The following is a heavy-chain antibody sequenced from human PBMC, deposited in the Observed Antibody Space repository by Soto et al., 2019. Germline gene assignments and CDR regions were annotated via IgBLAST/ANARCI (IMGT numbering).Heavy chain of an antibody. J-gene: IGHJ3*02. CDR2: IYPGDSDT. D-gene: IGHD3-10*01. CDR1: GYFFTSYW. V-gene: IGHV5-51*01. Sequence: GEFLKFSWKGSGYFFTSYWIGWVREVPGKGVEWMGIIYPGDSDTRYSPSFQGQVTSSADKTTSTAYLQWSSLKASDTAMYYCARGGLWFGESSFGFDIWGQGTIVTVSS. CDR3: ARGGLWFGESSFGFDI.